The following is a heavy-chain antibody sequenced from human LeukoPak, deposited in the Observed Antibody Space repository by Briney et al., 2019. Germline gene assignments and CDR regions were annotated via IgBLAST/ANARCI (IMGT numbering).Heavy chain of an antibody. CDR2: IYYSGST. V-gene: IGHV4-59*01. J-gene: IGHJ6*02. Sequence: SETLSLTCTVSGGSISSYYWSWIRQPPGKGLEWVGYIYYSGSTNYNLSLKSRVTISVDTSKNQFPLKLSSVTAADTAVYYCARDPTTRDYYYYGMDVWGQGTTVTVSS. CDR3: ARDPTTRDYYYYGMDV. D-gene: IGHD1-1*01. CDR1: GGSISSYY.